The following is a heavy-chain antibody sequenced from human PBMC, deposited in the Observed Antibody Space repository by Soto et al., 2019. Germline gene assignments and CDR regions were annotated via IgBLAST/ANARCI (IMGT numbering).Heavy chain of an antibody. CDR1: GYTFTHYY. Sequence: ASVKVSCKASGYTFTHYYIHWVRQAPGQGLEWMGIINPNGGITTYAQKFRAGFSMTRDTSTSTVYLELSSLRSEDTAVYYCATSVNSAMAFDYWGQGTLVTVSS. J-gene: IGHJ4*02. CDR3: ATSVNSAMAFDY. CDR2: INPNGGIT. V-gene: IGHV1-46*01. D-gene: IGHD5-18*01.